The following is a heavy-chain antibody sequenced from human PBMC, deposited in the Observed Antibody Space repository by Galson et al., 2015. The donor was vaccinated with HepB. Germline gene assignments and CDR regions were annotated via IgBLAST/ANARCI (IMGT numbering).Heavy chain of an antibody. Sequence: CAISGDSVSSNSAAWNWIRQSPSRGLEWLGRTCYRSKWYNDYTVSVKGRITINPDTSKNQFSLQLNSVTPEDTAVYYCAREGIAAAGTLSYYYYYGMDVWGQGTTVTVSS. CDR3: AREGIAAAGTLSYYYYYGMDV. CDR1: GDSVSSNSAA. J-gene: IGHJ6*02. CDR2: TCYRSKWYN. V-gene: IGHV6-1*01. D-gene: IGHD6-13*01.